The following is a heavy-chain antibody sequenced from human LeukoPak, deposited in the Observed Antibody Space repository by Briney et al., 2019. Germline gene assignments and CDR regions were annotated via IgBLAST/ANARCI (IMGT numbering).Heavy chain of an antibody. J-gene: IGHJ4*02. Sequence: GGSLRLSCVASGFTFSNYWMHWVRQAPGKGLVWVSRITSDGSDTSYAESVKGRFTMSRDNAKNTLYLQMNSLRADDMAFYYCARASMMGVLLNRPSGDFDYWGQGTLVTVSS. CDR1: GFTFSNYW. CDR2: ITSDGSDT. D-gene: IGHD3-16*01. V-gene: IGHV3-74*01. CDR3: ARASMMGVLLNRPSGDFDY.